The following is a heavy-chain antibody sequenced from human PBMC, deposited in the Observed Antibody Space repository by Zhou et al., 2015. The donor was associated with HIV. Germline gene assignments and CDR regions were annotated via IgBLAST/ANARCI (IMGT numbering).Heavy chain of an antibody. CDR1: GGTFSSYT. Sequence: QVQLVQSGAEVKKPGSSVKVSCKASGGTFSSYTISWVRQAPGQGLEWMGRIIPILGIANYAQKFQGRVTITADKSTSTAYMELSSLRSEDTAVYYCARDVRRYCSGGSCYLFDYWGQGTLVTVSS. J-gene: IGHJ4*02. CDR3: ARDVRRYCSGGSCYLFDY. V-gene: IGHV1-69*08. D-gene: IGHD2-15*01. CDR2: IIPILGIA.